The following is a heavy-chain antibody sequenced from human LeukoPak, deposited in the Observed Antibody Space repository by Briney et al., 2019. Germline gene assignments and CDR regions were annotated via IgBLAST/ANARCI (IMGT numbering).Heavy chain of an antibody. V-gene: IGHV1-8*01. Sequence: ASVKVSCKASGYTFTSYDINWVRQATGQGLEWMGWMNPNNANTDYAQKFQGRVTLTRNTSISTAYMELSSLRSEDTAVYYCARGSYGDYGEGDWFDPWGQGTLVTVSS. D-gene: IGHD4-17*01. J-gene: IGHJ5*02. CDR1: GYTFTSYD. CDR3: ARGSYGDYGEGDWFDP. CDR2: MNPNNANT.